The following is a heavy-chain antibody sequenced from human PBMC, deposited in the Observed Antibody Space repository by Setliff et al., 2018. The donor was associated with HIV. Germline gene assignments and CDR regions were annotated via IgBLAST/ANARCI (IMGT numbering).Heavy chain of an antibody. J-gene: IGHJ6*03. V-gene: IGHV7-4-1*02. Sequence: ASVKVSCKVSGGTFTRNCISWVRQAPGQGLEWMGWINTNTGNPTYAQGFTGRFVFSLDTSVSTAYLQISSLKAEDTAVYYCARDESDSLYYMDYYYMDVWGKGTTVTAP. D-gene: IGHD3-10*01. CDR3: ARDESDSLYYMDYYYMDV. CDR1: GGTFTRNC. CDR2: INTNTGNP.